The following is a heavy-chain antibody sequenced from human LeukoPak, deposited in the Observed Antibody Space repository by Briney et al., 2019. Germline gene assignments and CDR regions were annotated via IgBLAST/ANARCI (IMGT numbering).Heavy chain of an antibody. CDR3: ATRGYSYGNPWFDL. J-gene: IGHJ5*02. CDR2: IYPGDSDT. Sequence: GESLQISGQGSGYIFTSYWIGGVRRLPGKGLEWMGIIYPGDSDTRYSPSFQGQVTISADKSISTAYLQWSSLKASDTAIYYCATRGYSYGNPWFDLWGQGTLVTVSS. CDR1: GYIFTSYW. V-gene: IGHV5-51*01. D-gene: IGHD5-18*01.